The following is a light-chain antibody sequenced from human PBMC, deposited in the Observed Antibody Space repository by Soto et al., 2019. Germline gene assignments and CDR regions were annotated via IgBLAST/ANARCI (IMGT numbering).Light chain of an antibody. CDR2: EVS. CDR1: SSDVGGYNY. V-gene: IGLV2-14*01. Sequence: QSALTQPASVSGSPGQSFTISCTGTSSDVGGYNYFAWYQQHPGKAPKLMIYEVSNRPSGVSNRFSGSKSVNTASLTISGLQAEDEADYYCSSDTSSSTYVFGTGTKVTVL. CDR3: SSDTSSSTYV. J-gene: IGLJ1*01.